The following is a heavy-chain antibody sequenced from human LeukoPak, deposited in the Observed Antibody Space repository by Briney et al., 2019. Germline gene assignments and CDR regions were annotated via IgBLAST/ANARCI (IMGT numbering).Heavy chain of an antibody. CDR1: GFTFSSYA. CDR3: ARDWEVGGKNISHY. Sequence: GGSLRLSCAASGFTFSSYAMHWVRQAPGKGLEWVAFISYDGSNKYYADSVKGRFTISRDNSKNTLYLQMNSLRAEDTAVYYCARDWEVGGKNISHYWGQGTLVTVSS. D-gene: IGHD6-19*01. V-gene: IGHV3-30*04. CDR2: ISYDGSNK. J-gene: IGHJ4*02.